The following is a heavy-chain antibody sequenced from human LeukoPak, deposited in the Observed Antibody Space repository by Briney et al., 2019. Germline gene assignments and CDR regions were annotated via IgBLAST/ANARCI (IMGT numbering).Heavy chain of an antibody. CDR3: AGADRHDYGEDY. V-gene: IGHV4-39*07. CDR2: IYYSGST. Sequence: SETLSLTCTVSGGSISSSSYYWGWIRQPPGKGLEWIGSIYYSGSTYYNPSLKSRVTMSVDTSKNQFSLKLTSVTAADTAFYYCAGADRHDYGEDYWGQGTLVTVSS. D-gene: IGHD4-17*01. CDR1: GGSISSSSYY. J-gene: IGHJ4*02.